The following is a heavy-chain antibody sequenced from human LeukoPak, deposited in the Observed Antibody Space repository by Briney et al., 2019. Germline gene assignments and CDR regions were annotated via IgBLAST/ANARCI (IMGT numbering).Heavy chain of an antibody. D-gene: IGHD6-13*01. J-gene: IGHJ5*02. CDR3: AKERSSSWYNWFDP. Sequence: GGSLRLSCAASGFSFSSYAMSWVRQAPGKGLEWVSAISGSGGSTYYADSVKGRFTISRDNSKNTLYLQMDSLRAEDTAVYYCAKERSSSWYNWFDPWGQGTLVTVSS. CDR2: ISGSGGST. CDR1: GFSFSSYA. V-gene: IGHV3-23*01.